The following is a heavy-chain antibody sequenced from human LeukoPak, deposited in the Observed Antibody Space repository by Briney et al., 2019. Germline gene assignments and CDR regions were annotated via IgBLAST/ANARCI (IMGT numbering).Heavy chain of an antibody. Sequence: ASVKVSCKASGYTFTSYGISWVRQAPGQGLEWMGWISAYNGNTNYAQKLQGRVTMTTDTSTSTAYMELRTVTADDTSVYYCARGQLLFLAYWGQGTLVTVSS. CDR2: ISAYNGNT. J-gene: IGHJ4*02. D-gene: IGHD2-2*01. V-gene: IGHV1-18*01. CDR3: ARGQLLFLAY. CDR1: GYTFTSYG.